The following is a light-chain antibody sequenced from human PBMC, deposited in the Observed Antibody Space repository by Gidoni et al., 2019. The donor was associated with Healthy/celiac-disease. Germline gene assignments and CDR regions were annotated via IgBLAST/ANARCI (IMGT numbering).Light chain of an antibody. V-gene: IGKV1-5*03. J-gene: IGKJ1*01. CDR1: QSISSW. Sequence: DIHMTQSPSTLSASVGDRVTITCRASQSISSWLAWYQQKPGKAPKLLIYKASSLESGVPSRFSGSGSGTEFTLTISSLQPDDFATYYCQHGMTFGQGTKVEIK. CDR2: KAS. CDR3: QHGMT.